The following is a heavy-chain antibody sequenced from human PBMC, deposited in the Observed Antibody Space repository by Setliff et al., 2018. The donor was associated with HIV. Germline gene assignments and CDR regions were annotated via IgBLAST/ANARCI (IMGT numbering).Heavy chain of an antibody. CDR1: GFTFITYA. V-gene: IGHV3-23*01. D-gene: IGHD6-13*01. Sequence: PGGSLRLSCVASGFTFITYAMSWVRQAPGKGLEWVSSISGSGGSTYYADSVKGRFTISRDNSKNTVHLQMNSLRPEDTAVYYCARDCRVGWVFTYGMDVWGQGTLVTVSS. J-gene: IGHJ6*02. CDR3: ARDCRVGWVFTYGMDV. CDR2: ISGSGGST.